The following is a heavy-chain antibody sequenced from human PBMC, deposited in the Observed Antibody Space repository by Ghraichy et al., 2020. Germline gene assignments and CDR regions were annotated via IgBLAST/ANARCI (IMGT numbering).Heavy chain of an antibody. CDR2: IYSGGST. V-gene: IGHV3-66*02. D-gene: IGHD1-26*01. Sequence: GGSLRLSCAASGFTVSNNYMSWVRLAPGKGLEWVSIIYSGGSTYYADSVKGRFTISRDNSKNTLYLQMNSLRHEDTAVYYCARVGLPYYFDYWGQGTLVTVSS. CDR1: GFTVSNNY. CDR3: ARVGLPYYFDY. J-gene: IGHJ4*02.